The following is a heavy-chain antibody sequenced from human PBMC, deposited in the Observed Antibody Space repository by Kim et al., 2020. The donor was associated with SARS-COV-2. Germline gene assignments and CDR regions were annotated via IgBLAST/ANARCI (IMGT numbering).Heavy chain of an antibody. CDR3: ARAFVGAMEGINNWFDP. D-gene: IGHD3-16*01. CDR2: ISAYNGNT. Sequence: ASVKVSCKASGYTFTSYGISWVRQAPGQGLEWMGWISAYNGNTNYAQKLQGRVTMTTDTSTSTAYMELRSLRSDDTAVYYCARAFVGAMEGINNWFDPWGQGTLVTVSS. V-gene: IGHV1-18*01. J-gene: IGHJ5*02. CDR1: GYTFTSYG.